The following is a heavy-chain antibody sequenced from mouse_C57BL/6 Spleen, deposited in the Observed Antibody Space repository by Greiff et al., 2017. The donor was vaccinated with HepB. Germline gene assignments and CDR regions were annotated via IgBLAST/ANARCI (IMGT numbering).Heavy chain of an antibody. D-gene: IGHD3-1*01. Sequence: EVQLQQSGAELVRPGASVKLSCTASGFNIKDDYMHWVKQSPEQGLEWIGWIDPENGDTEYASKFQGKATITADTSSNTAYLQLSSLTSEDTAVYYCAGPRYFDDWGTGTTVTVSS. CDR2: IDPENGDT. V-gene: IGHV14-4*01. CDR3: AGPRYFDD. CDR1: GFNIKDDY. J-gene: IGHJ1*03.